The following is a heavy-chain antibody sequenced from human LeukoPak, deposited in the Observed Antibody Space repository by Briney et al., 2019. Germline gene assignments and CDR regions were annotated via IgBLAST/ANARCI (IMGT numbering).Heavy chain of an antibody. V-gene: IGHV4-61*02. CDR3: ARAPLMGYCSGGSCSSPNWFDP. Sequence: SQTLSLTCTVSGGSISIGSYYWSWIRQPAGKGLEWIGRIYTSGSTNYNLSLKSRVTISVDTSKNQFSLKLSSVTAADTAVYYCARAPLMGYCSGGSCSSPNWFDPWGQGTLVTVSS. J-gene: IGHJ5*02. CDR1: GGSISIGSYY. CDR2: IYTSGST. D-gene: IGHD2-15*01.